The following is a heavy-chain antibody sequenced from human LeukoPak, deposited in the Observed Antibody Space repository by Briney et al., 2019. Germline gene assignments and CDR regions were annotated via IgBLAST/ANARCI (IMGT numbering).Heavy chain of an antibody. D-gene: IGHD6-13*01. J-gene: IGHJ4*02. Sequence: PGGSLRLSCAASGFLFSNYRMNWVRRAPGKGLEWVSSIGSRGTYIYYADSVKGRFTISRDNANNSVYLQMNSLRAEDTAVYYCTTSPGGAAAGTYVWGQGTLVTVSS. CDR1: GFLFSNYR. V-gene: IGHV3-21*04. CDR2: IGSRGTYI. CDR3: TTSPGGAAAGTYV.